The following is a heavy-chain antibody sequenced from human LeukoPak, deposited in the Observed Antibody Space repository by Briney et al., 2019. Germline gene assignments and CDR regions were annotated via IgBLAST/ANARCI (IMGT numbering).Heavy chain of an antibody. CDR3: AKGYSYGYDEDDAFDI. V-gene: IGHV3-21*04. D-gene: IGHD5-18*01. CDR2: ISSSSSYI. CDR1: GFTFSSYS. Sequence: GGSLRLSCAASGFTFSSYSMNWVRQAPGKGLEWVSSISSSSSYIYYADSVKGRFTISRDNAKNSLYLQMNSLRAEDTAVYYCAKGYSYGYDEDDAFDIWGQGTMVTVSS. J-gene: IGHJ3*02.